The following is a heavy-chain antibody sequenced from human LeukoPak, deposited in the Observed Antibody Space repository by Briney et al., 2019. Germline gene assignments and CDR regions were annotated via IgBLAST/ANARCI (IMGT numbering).Heavy chain of an antibody. J-gene: IGHJ6*02. D-gene: IGHD3-22*01. CDR3: ARSVCDSSGYYYGMDV. CDR1: GGSISSGDYY. Sequence: SETLSLTCTVSGGSISSGDYYWSWIRQPPGKGLEWIGYIYYSGSTYYNPSLKSRVTISVDTSKNQFSLKLSSVTAADTAVYYCARSVCDSSGYYYGMDVWGQGTTVTVSS. V-gene: IGHV4-30-4*01. CDR2: IYYSGST.